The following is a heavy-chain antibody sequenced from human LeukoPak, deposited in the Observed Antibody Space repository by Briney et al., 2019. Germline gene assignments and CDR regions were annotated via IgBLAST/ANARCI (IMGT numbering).Heavy chain of an antibody. D-gene: IGHD3-10*01. Sequence: ASVKVSCKASGYTFTSYYMHWVRQAPGQGLEWMGIINPSGGSTSYAQKFQGRVTMTRDTSTSTVYMELSSLGSEDTAVYYCARPMVRGVTNNWFDPWGQGTLVTVSS. V-gene: IGHV1-46*01. CDR3: ARPMVRGVTNNWFDP. CDR2: INPSGGST. CDR1: GYTFTSYY. J-gene: IGHJ5*02.